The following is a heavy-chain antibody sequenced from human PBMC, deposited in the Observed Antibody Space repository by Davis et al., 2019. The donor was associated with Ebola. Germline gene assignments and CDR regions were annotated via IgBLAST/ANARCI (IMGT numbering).Heavy chain of an antibody. D-gene: IGHD2-8*01. CDR2: INPNSGGT. V-gene: IGHV1-2*02. CDR1: GYTFTGYY. Sequence: ASVKVSCKASGYTFTGYYMHWVRQAPGQGLEWMGWINPNSGGTNYAQKFQGRVTMTRDTSISTAYMELSRLRSDDTAVYYCARASIGLMVSGDGYYYYGMDVWGQGTTVTVSS. CDR3: ARASIGLMVSGDGYYYYGMDV. J-gene: IGHJ6*02.